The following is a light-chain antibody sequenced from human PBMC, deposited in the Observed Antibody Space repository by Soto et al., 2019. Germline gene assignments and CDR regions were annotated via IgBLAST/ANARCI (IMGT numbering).Light chain of an antibody. J-gene: IGLJ2*01. Sequence: QSVLTQPPSASGTPGQTIAISCSGGSSNIGSHTVNWYQQLPGTAPRLLIYSNTQRPSGVPDRFSGSKSGTSASLAITGLQSDSEGDYYYATWDDSLDGVVFGGGTKLTVL. V-gene: IGLV1-44*01. CDR2: SNT. CDR1: SSNIGSHT. CDR3: ATWDDSLDGVV.